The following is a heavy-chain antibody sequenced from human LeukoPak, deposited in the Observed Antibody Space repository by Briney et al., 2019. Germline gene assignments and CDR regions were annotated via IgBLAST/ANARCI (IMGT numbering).Heavy chain of an antibody. V-gene: IGHV1-24*01. CDR2: FDPEDGET. D-gene: IGHD3-10*01. Sequence: ASVKVSCKVSGYTLTELSMHWVRQAPGKGLEWMGGFDPEDGETIYAQKFQGRVTMTEDTSTDTAYMELSSLRSEDTAVYYCATDLGARELLSWITGPLDAFDIWGQGTMVTVSS. CDR3: ATDLGARELLSWITGPLDAFDI. CDR1: GYTLTELS. J-gene: IGHJ3*02.